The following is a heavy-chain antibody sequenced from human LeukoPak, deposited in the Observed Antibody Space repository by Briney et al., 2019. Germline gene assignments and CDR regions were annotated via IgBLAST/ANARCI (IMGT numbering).Heavy chain of an antibody. CDR1: GFTFSSYG. CDR3: ARDIYGVSGNLHWFDP. D-gene: IGHD3-10*01. J-gene: IGHJ5*02. Sequence: GGSLRLSCAAPGFTFSSYGMHWVRQAPGKGLEWVAFIRYDGSNKYYADSVKGRFTISRDNAKNSLHLQMNSLRAEDTAVYYCARDIYGVSGNLHWFDPWGQGTLVTVSS. V-gene: IGHV3-30*02. CDR2: IRYDGSNK.